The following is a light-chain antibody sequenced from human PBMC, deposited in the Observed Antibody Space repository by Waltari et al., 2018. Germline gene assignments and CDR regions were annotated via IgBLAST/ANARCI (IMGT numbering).Light chain of an antibody. Sequence: EIVLKQSPATLSVSPGERATLACRARQSVGTYVAWEQEKPGQGPRLLISVASIRATGIPARFSGSGSGTEFTLTISSLQSEDLAVYYCQQYNYWPLTFGGGTKVESK. CDR3: QQYNYWPLT. CDR2: VAS. V-gene: IGKV3-15*01. J-gene: IGKJ4*01. CDR1: QSVGTY.